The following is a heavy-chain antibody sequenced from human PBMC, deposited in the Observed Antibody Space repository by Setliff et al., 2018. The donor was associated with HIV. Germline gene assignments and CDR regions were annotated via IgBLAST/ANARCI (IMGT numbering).Heavy chain of an antibody. Sequence: PSETLSLTCTVSGGSVSDYFWNWIRQPPGKGLEWIGYIYYSGGTNYNPSLESRVSISVDTSKNQFSLRLSSVTAADTAVYYCARGHTWNYYGGDYFDYWGQGSLVTVSS. D-gene: IGHD1-7*01. CDR3: ARGHTWNYYGGDYFDY. CDR1: GGSVSDYF. CDR2: IYYSGGT. V-gene: IGHV4-59*02. J-gene: IGHJ4*02.